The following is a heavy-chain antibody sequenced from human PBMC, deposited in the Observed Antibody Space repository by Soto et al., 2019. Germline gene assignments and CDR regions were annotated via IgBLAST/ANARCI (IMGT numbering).Heavy chain of an antibody. V-gene: IGHV1-8*01. Sequence: ASVKVSCKASGYTFTSYDINWVRQATGQGLEWMGWMNPNSGNTGYAQKFQGRVTMTRNTSISTAYMELSSLRSEDTAVYYCARERTGATSMDVWGQGTTVTVSS. CDR3: ARERTGATSMDV. CDR2: MNPNSGNT. CDR1: GYTFTSYD. J-gene: IGHJ6*02. D-gene: IGHD1-1*01.